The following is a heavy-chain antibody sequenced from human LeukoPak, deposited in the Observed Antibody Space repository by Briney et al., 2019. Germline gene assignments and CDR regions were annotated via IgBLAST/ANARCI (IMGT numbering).Heavy chain of an antibody. J-gene: IGHJ4*02. CDR2: IDWGDDK. D-gene: IGHD4-17*01. V-gene: IGHV2-70*01. CDR3: ARLSTVTTYGRYFDY. CDR1: GFSLSTSGMC. Sequence: SGPTLVNPTQTLTLTCTFSGFSLSTSGMCVSWIRQPPGKALEWLALIDWGDDKYYSTSLKTRLTISKDTSKNQVVLTMTNMDPVDTATYYCARLSTVTTYGRYFDYWGQGTLVTVSS.